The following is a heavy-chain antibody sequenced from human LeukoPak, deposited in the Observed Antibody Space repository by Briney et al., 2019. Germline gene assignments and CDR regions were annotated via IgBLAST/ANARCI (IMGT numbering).Heavy chain of an antibody. J-gene: IGHJ4*02. CDR1: GFTFSSYA. Sequence: PGGSLRLSCAASGFTFSSYAMSWVRQAPGKGLEWVSAISGSGGSTYYADSVKGRFTISRDNSKNTLYLQMNSLRAEDTAVYYCAKDHRIVSRFLEPRFDYWGQGTLVTVSS. V-gene: IGHV3-23*01. CDR3: AKDHRIVSRFLEPRFDY. D-gene: IGHD3-3*01. CDR2: ISGSGGST.